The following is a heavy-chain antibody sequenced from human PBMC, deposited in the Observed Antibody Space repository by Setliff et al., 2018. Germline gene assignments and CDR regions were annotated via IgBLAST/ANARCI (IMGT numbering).Heavy chain of an antibody. J-gene: IGHJ6*03. CDR3: ARVVGYDFWSGYYIYYYYYMDV. D-gene: IGHD3-3*01. CDR1: GGSVNSGYDN. Sequence: SSETLSLTCTVSGGSVNSGYDNWNWLRQPAGKGLEWIGQIYTSWSTNYNPSLKSRVTISVDTSKNQFSLKLSSVTAADTAVYYCARVVGYDFWSGYYIYYYYYMDVWGKGTTVTVSS. V-gene: IGHV4-61*10. CDR2: IYTSWST.